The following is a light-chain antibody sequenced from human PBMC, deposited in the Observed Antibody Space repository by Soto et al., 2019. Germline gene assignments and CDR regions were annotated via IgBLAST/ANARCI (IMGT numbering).Light chain of an antibody. CDR2: DVI. Sequence: QSVLTQPASVSGSPGQSITISCTGTSSDVGSYNYVSWYQQHPDKAPKLMIYDVIKRPSGVPDRFSGSKSGNTASLTISGLQAEDEADYYCCSNAGSYTYVFGTGTKVTVL. V-gene: IGLV2-11*01. CDR3: CSNAGSYTYV. J-gene: IGLJ1*01. CDR1: SSDVGSYNY.